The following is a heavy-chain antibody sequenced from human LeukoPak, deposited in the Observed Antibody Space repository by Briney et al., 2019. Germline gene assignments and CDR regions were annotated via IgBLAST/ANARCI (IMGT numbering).Heavy chain of an antibody. Sequence: SETLSLTCVVSGYSISSGYYWSWIRQPPGKGLEWIGEINHSGSTNYNPSLKSRVTISVDTSKNQFSLKLSSVTAADTAVYYCAREDGYNQGGIDYWGQGTLVTVSS. D-gene: IGHD5-24*01. J-gene: IGHJ4*02. V-gene: IGHV4-34*01. CDR2: INHSGST. CDR3: AREDGYNQGGIDY. CDR1: GYSISSGYY.